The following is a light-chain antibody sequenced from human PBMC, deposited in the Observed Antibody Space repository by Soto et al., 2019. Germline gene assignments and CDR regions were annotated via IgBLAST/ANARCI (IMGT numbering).Light chain of an antibody. CDR1: SSDVGSYNR. J-gene: IGLJ1*01. CDR2: EVS. V-gene: IGLV2-18*02. Sequence: QSVLTQPSSVSGSPGQSVTISCTGTSSDVGSYNRVSWFQQPPGTAPKLLIYEVSNRPSGVPDRFSGSKSGNTASLTISGLQAEDEADYYCSSYTSSSTYVFGTGTKVNVL. CDR3: SSYTSSSTYV.